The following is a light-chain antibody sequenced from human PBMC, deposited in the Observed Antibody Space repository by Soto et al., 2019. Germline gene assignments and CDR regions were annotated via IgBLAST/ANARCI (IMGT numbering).Light chain of an antibody. V-gene: IGKV1-5*03. CDR1: QNIYTW. Sequence: DYQVTQSPSPLSASVGDRVTITCRASQNIYTWLAWYQQKPGIAPKLLIHKASTLESGVPSRFSGSRFGTEFTLTISGLQPEDSATYYCQQYERYSTFGQGTKV. CDR2: KAS. J-gene: IGKJ1*01. CDR3: QQYERYST.